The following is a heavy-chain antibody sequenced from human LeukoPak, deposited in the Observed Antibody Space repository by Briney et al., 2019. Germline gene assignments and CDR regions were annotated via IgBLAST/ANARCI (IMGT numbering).Heavy chain of an antibody. Sequence: PGGSLRLSCAASGFTFSSYGMNWVRQAPGKGLEWVSYISSSGSTIYYADSVKGRFTISRDNAKNSLYLQMNSLRAEDTAVYYCARESGQSGRIYDYVWGSYRPAYYYYGMDVWGQGTTVTVSS. CDR1: GFTFSSYG. CDR3: ARESGQSGRIYDYVWGSYRPAYYYYGMDV. J-gene: IGHJ6*02. CDR2: ISSSGSTI. V-gene: IGHV3-48*03. D-gene: IGHD3-16*02.